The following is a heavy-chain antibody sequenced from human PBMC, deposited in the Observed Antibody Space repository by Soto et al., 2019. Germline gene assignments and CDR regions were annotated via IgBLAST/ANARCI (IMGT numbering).Heavy chain of an antibody. V-gene: IGHV4-34*01. D-gene: IGHD3-10*01. J-gene: IGHJ6*03. CDR2: INHSGST. CDR1: GGSFSGYY. Sequence: ETLSLTCAVYGGSFSGYYWSWIRQPPGKGLEWIGEINHSGSTNYTPSLKSRVTISVHTSENQFSLKLSSVSAADTAVYYCARHSSGEGYYYYMDVWGKGTTVTVSS. CDR3: ARHSSGEGYYYYMDV.